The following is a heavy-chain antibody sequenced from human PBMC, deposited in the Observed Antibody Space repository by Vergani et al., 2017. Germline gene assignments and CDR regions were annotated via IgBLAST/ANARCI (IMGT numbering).Heavy chain of an antibody. CDR2: INPSGGST. CDR3: ARRLNSGSLLHPMDV. CDR1: GYTFTSYY. V-gene: IGHV1-46*01. J-gene: IGHJ6*02. D-gene: IGHD1-26*01. Sequence: QVQLVQSGAEVKKPGASVKVSCKASGYTFTSYYMHWVRQAPGQGLEWMGIINPSGGSTSYAQKFQGRVTMTRDTSTDTVYMELSSLRSEDTAVYYCARRLNSGSLLHPMDVWGQGTTVTVSS.